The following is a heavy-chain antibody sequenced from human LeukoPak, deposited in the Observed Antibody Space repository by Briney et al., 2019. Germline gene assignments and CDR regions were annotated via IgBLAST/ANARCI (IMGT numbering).Heavy chain of an antibody. Sequence: PSETLSLTCTVSGGSISTSGSYWAWLRQPPGKGLEWIANVYYSGSTYYNSSLKSRVTISADTSKNQFSLNLRSVTAADTAVYYCARLLSPGWFDPWGQGTLVTVSS. CDR1: GGSISTSGSY. V-gene: IGHV4-39*01. CDR3: ARLLSPGWFDP. J-gene: IGHJ5*02. D-gene: IGHD2/OR15-2a*01. CDR2: VYYSGST.